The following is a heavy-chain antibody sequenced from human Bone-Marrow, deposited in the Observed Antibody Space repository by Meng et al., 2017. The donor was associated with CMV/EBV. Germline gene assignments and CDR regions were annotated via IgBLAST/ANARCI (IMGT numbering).Heavy chain of an antibody. CDR1: GDTFSSYA. CDR2: IIPIFGTA. J-gene: IGHJ5*02. V-gene: IGHV1-69*05. Sequence: SVKVSCKASGDTFSSYAISWVRQAPGQGLEWMGGIIPIFGTANYAQKFQGRLTITTDESTSTAYMELSSLRSDDTAVYYCARDYNFIGFDPWGQGTLVTVSS. CDR3: ARDYNFIGFDP. D-gene: IGHD3-10*01.